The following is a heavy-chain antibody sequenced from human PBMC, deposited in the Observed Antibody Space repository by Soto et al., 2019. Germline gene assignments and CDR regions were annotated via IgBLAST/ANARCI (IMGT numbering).Heavy chain of an antibody. J-gene: IGHJ4*02. V-gene: IGHV4-59*01. CDR2: IYYSGST. CDR1: GGSISTYY. Sequence: PSETLSLTCTVSGGSISTYYWTWIRQPPGKGLEWIGYIYYSGSTHYNPSLKSRVTISVDTPKKEFSLKMSSVTAADTAVYYCARGSNFYDSSGYLDYWGQGALVTVSS. D-gene: IGHD3-22*01. CDR3: ARGSNFYDSSGYLDY.